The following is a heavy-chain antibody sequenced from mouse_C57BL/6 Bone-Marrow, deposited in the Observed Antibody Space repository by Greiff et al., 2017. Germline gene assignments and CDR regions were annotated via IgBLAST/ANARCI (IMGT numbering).Heavy chain of an antibody. CDR1: GYTFTSYW. D-gene: IGHD2-1*01. CDR3: ARDYGNYFFAY. Sequence: VQLQQSGAELVKPGASVKLSCKASGYTFTSYWMHWVKQRPGQGLEWIGMIHPNSGSTNYNEKFKSKATLTVDKSSSTAYMQLSSLTSEDSAVYYCARDYGNYFFAYWGQGTLVTVSA. J-gene: IGHJ3*01. V-gene: IGHV1-64*01. CDR2: IHPNSGST.